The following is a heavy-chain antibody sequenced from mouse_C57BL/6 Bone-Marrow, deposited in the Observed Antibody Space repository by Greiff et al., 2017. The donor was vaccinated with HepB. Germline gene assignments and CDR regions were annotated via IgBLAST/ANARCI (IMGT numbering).Heavy chain of an antibody. CDR2: IYPRSGNT. V-gene: IGHV1-81*01. CDR3: ARGDYYGRPY. J-gene: IGHJ2*01. CDR1: GYTFTSYG. Sequence: QVQLQQSGAELARPGASVKLSCKASGYTFTSYGISWVKQRTGQGLEWIGEIYPRSGNTYYNEKFKGKATLTADKSSSTAYMELRSLTSEDSAVYFCARGDYYGRPYWGQGTTLTVSS. D-gene: IGHD1-1*01.